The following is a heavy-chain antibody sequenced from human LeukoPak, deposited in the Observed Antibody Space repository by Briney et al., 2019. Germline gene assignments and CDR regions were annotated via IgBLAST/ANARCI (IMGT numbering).Heavy chain of an antibody. D-gene: IGHD6-13*01. Sequence: PSETLSLTCTVSGGSMSHYYWSWIRQPAGKGLEWIGRVHTSGSSTYNPSLKSRVTISVDTSKNQFSLKLSSVTAADTAVYYCARAGLDSSSWYGLNWFDPWGQGTLVTVSS. CDR2: VHTSGSS. CDR3: ARAGLDSSSWYGLNWFDP. J-gene: IGHJ5*02. V-gene: IGHV4-4*07. CDR1: GGSMSHYY.